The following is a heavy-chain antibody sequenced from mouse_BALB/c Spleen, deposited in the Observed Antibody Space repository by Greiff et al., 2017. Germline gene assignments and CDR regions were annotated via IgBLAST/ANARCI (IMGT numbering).Heavy chain of an antibody. Sequence: VQLQQSGAELARPGASVKLSCKASGYTFTSYWMQWVKQRPGQGLEWIGAIYPGDGDTRYTQKFKGKATLTADKSSSTAYMQLSSLASEDSAVYYCARGDYRYDGRDYFDYWGQGTTLTVSS. V-gene: IGHV1-87*01. CDR3: ARGDYRYDGRDYFDY. CDR1: GYTFTSYW. J-gene: IGHJ2*01. CDR2: IYPGDGDT. D-gene: IGHD2-14*01.